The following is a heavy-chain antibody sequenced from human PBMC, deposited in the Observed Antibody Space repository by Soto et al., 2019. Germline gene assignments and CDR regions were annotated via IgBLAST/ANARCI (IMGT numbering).Heavy chain of an antibody. Sequence: GASVKVSCKASGYTFTGYYMHWVRQAPGQGLEWMGWINPNSGGTNYAQKFQGWVTMTRDTSISTAYMELSRLRSDDTAVYYCARASRFGELSGWFDPWGQGTLVTVSS. CDR3: ARASRFGELSGWFDP. J-gene: IGHJ5*02. CDR2: INPNSGGT. CDR1: GYTFTGYY. D-gene: IGHD3-10*01. V-gene: IGHV1-2*04.